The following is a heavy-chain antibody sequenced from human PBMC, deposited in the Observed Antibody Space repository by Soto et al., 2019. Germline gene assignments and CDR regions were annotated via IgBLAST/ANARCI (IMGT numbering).Heavy chain of an antibody. CDR2: IKKDGTGK. D-gene: IGHD5-18*01. Sequence: GSLKISCAASGITTSFYWMGWVRQAPGRGLEWVASIKKDGTGKHYMDSLKGRFTISRDNALNSLYLQMNSLRAEDTAVYFCVTGYHSDYWGQGTLVTV. J-gene: IGHJ4*02. V-gene: IGHV3-7*03. CDR1: GITTSFYW. CDR3: VTGYHSDY.